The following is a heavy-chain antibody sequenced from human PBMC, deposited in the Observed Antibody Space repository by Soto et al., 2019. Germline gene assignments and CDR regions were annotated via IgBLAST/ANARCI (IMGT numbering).Heavy chain of an antibody. CDR2: ISGSGGST. J-gene: IGHJ6*02. V-gene: IGHV3-23*01. D-gene: IGHD6-6*01. Sequence: GGSLRLSCAASGFTFSSYAMSWVRQAPGKGLEWVSAISGSGGSTYYADSVKGRFTISRDNSKNTLYLQMNSLRAEDTAVYYCAKDSKSSSSVIRYYYYYGMDVWGQGTTVTVSS. CDR1: GFTFSSYA. CDR3: AKDSKSSSSVIRYYYYYGMDV.